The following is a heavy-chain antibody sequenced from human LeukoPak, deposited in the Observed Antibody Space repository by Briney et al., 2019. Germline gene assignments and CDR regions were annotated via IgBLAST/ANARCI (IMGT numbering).Heavy chain of an antibody. Sequence: GGSLRLSCAASGFTFNSYGMHWVRQAPGKGLEWVAFIRYDGSNKYYADSVKGRFTISRDNAKNSLYLQMNSLRAEDTAVYYCARDGADFGSVYYNDAFDIWAQGTMVTASS. J-gene: IGHJ3*02. CDR2: IRYDGSNK. CDR1: GFTFNSYG. D-gene: IGHD3-3*01. V-gene: IGHV3-30*02. CDR3: ARDGADFGSVYYNDAFDI.